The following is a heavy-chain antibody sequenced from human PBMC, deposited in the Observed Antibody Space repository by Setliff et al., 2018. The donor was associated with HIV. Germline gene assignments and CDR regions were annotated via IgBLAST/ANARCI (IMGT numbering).Heavy chain of an antibody. J-gene: IGHJ3*01. D-gene: IGHD6-13*01. CDR2: IDYSGTT. CDR1: GGSVSSGGYY. Sequence: SETLSLTCSVSGGSVSSGGYYWKWIRQHPVKGLEWIGHIDYSGTTYYNPSLKSRITISLDTSKDQFSLKLTSVTAADTAVYYCASDYSSRHDAFDLWGQGTVVTVSS. CDR3: ASDYSSRHDAFDL. V-gene: IGHV4-31*03.